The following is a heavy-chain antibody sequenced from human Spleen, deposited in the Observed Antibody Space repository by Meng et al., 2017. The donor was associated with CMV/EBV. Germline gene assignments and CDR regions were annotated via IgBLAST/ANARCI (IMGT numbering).Heavy chain of an antibody. CDR1: GFTFSSYG. J-gene: IGHJ6*02. CDR3: AKDKRKGGSGWGGHYYYYGMDV. V-gene: IGHV3-30*02. CDR2: IRYDGSNK. D-gene: IGHD6-19*01. Sequence: GESLKISCAASGFTFSSYGMHWVRQAPGKGLEWVAFIRYDGSNKYYADSVKGRFTISRDNSKNTLYLQMNSLRAEDTAVYYCAKDKRKGGSGWGGHYYYYGMDVWGQGTTVTVSS.